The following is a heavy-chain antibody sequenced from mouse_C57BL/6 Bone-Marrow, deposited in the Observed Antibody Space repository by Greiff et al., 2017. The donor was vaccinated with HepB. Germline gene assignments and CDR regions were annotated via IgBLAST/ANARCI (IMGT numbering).Heavy chain of an antibody. CDR1: GFNIKDDY. CDR3: ATWDTTVEATRYFEV. D-gene: IGHD1-1*01. J-gene: IGHJ1*03. CDR2: IDPENGDT. Sequence: EVQLQQSGAELVRPGASVKLSCTASGFNIKDDYMHWVKQRPEQGLEWIGWIDPENGDTEYASKFQGKATITADTSSNTAYLQLSSLTSEDTAVYYWATWDTTVEATRYFEVWGTGTTVTVSS. V-gene: IGHV14-4*01.